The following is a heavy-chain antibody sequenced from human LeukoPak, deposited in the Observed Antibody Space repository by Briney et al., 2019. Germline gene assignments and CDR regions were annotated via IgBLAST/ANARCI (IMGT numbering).Heavy chain of an antibody. CDR2: IYHSGST. J-gene: IGHJ4*02. D-gene: IGHD3-10*01. CDR1: GGSISSGGYS. Sequence: SETLSLTCAVSGGSISSGGYSWRWIRQPPGKGLEWIAYIYHSGSTYYNPSLKSRVTISVDRSKNQFSLQLSSVTAADTAVYYCARSYYGSGSYYADYWGQGTLVTVSS. CDR3: ARSYYGSGSYYADY. V-gene: IGHV4-30-2*01.